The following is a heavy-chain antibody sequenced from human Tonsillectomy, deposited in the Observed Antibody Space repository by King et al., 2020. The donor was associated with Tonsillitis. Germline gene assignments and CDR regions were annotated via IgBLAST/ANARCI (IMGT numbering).Heavy chain of an antibody. V-gene: IGHV3-7*03. Sequence: EVQLVESGGGLVQPGGSLRLSCAASGFTFSSYWMSWVRQAPGKGLEWVANIKQDGSEKYYVDSVKGRFTMSRDNAKNSLYLQMNSLRAEDTAVYYCARDLRFLEWSPWGEGTMVTVSS. CDR2: IKQDGSEK. CDR3: ARDLRFLEWSP. D-gene: IGHD3-3*01. CDR1: GFTFSSYW. J-gene: IGHJ3*01.